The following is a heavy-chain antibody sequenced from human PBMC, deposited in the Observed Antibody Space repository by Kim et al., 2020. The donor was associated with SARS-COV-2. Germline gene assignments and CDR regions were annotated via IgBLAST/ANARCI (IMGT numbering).Heavy chain of an antibody. J-gene: IGHJ4*02. CDR3: ARDHRNSSGYYSFDY. Sequence: ASVKVSSKASGYTFNTYALHWVRQAPGQRLDWMGWINGGNGYTEYSQKFQGRVTFTKDTPAKTAYMELSSLRSEDTAVYYCARDHRNSSGYYSFDYWGQGTLVTVSS. V-gene: IGHV1-3*01. D-gene: IGHD3-22*01. CDR2: INGGNGYT. CDR1: GYTFNTYA.